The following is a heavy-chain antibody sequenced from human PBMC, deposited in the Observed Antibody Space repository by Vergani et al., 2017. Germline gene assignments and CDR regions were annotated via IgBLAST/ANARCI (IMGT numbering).Heavy chain of an antibody. CDR3: ARGYSGRYYFDY. Sequence: QVQLVQSGAEVKKPGASVKVSCKASGYTFTGYYMHWVRQAPGQGLEWMGRINLNSDGTNSAQKFQGRVTMTRDTSISTAYRELSRLRSDDTAVYYCARGYSGRYYFDYWGQGTLVTVSS. CDR2: INLNSDGT. D-gene: IGHD5-12*01. V-gene: IGHV1-2*06. CDR1: GYTFTGYY. J-gene: IGHJ4*02.